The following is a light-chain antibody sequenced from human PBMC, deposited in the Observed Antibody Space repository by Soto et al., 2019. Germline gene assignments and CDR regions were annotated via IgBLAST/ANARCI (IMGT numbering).Light chain of an antibody. CDR1: SSDIGGFNF. V-gene: IGLV2-14*03. CDR3: SSYTSSTLGV. CDR2: DVS. Sequence: QSALTQPASVSGSPGQSITISCTGTSSDIGGFNFVSWYQQHPGKAPKVMIYDVSNRPSGVSSRFSGSKSGNTASLTISGLQTEDEADYYCSSYTSSTLGVFGTGTQVTVL. J-gene: IGLJ1*01.